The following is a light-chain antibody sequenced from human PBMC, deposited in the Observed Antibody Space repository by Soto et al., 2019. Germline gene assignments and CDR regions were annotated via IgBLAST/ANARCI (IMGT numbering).Light chain of an antibody. Sequence: ETVLTQSPGTLSLSPGERATLSCRASQSVSSSYLAWYQQRPGQAPRLLIYGASSRATGIPDRFSGSGSGTDFTLTIRRLEPEDFAVYYCQQYGSSLWTFGQGTKVDIK. V-gene: IGKV3-20*01. CDR2: GAS. CDR3: QQYGSSLWT. CDR1: QSVSSSY. J-gene: IGKJ1*01.